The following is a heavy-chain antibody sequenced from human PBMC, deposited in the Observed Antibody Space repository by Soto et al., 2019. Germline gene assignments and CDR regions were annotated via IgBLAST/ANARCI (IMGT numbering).Heavy chain of an antibody. J-gene: IGHJ4*02. CDR1: GGSLSRNS. V-gene: IGHV1-69*04. CDR3: ARLERSADY. CDR2: LIPVVGVV. D-gene: IGHD1-1*01. Sequence: QVQLVQSGPEVKKPGSTVRVACKTSGGSLSRNSLSWVRQAPGQWLEWMGRLIPVVGVVKYAQKFKGRVTISADTGTNTAYMELNSLRSDDTAVYYCARLERSADYWGQGTLVTVSS.